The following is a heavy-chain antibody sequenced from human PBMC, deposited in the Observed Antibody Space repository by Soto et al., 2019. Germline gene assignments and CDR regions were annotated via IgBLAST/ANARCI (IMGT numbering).Heavy chain of an antibody. CDR2: IYSGAST. CDR1: GFTVRSNY. Sequence: GGSLRLSCAASGFTVRSNYMSWVRQAPGKGLEWVSVIYSGASTYYADSGKGRFTISRDNSKNTLYLQMNSLTAEDTSVYYWASLYSSSWYGYYYGMDVWGQGTTVTVSS. J-gene: IGHJ6*02. D-gene: IGHD6-13*01. V-gene: IGHV3-66*01. CDR3: ASLYSSSWYGYYYGMDV.